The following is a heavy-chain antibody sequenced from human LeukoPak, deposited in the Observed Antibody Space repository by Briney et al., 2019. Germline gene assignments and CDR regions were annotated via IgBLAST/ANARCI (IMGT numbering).Heavy chain of an antibody. CDR3: AREASWKYYMDV. D-gene: IGHD1-1*01. CDR1: GFTFSSYS. Sequence: PGGSLRLSCAASGFTFSSYSMSWVRQAPGKGLEWVSSISSSSSYIYYADSVKGRFTISRDNAKNSLYLQMNSLRAEDTAVYYCAREASWKYYMDVWGKGTTVTISS. V-gene: IGHV3-21*01. CDR2: ISSSSSYI. J-gene: IGHJ6*03.